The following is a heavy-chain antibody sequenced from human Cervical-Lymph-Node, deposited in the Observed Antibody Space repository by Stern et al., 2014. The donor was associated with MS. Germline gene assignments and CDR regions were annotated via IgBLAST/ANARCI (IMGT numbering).Heavy chain of an antibody. D-gene: IGHD2-21*01. J-gene: IGHJ4*02. CDR3: ARGLATALIADF. V-gene: IGHV1-2*02. CDR2: IHPNSGDT. CDR1: GYTFTDYY. Sequence: VQLVQSGADVKKPGASLKVSCKASGYTFTDYYMQWVRQAPGQELEWMGWIHPNSGDTNYARKFQGRVTLTRDTSISTAYLELSRLTYDDTAVYYCARGLATALIADFWGQGTLVTVS.